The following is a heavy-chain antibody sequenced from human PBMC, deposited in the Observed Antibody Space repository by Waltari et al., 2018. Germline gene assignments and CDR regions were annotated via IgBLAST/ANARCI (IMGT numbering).Heavy chain of an antibody. CDR2: FDHEEGET. CDR3: ATPLGGSGGFGY. J-gene: IGHJ4*02. CDR1: GYTLTALS. Sequence: QVQLVQSGAEVKKPGASVKVSCKVSGYTLTALSMHWVRQAPGKGLEWMGGFDHEEGETIYAQKFQGRVTMTEETSTDTAYMELSSLRSEDTAVYYCATPLGGSGGFGYWGQGTLVTVSS. V-gene: IGHV1-24*01. D-gene: IGHD3-10*01.